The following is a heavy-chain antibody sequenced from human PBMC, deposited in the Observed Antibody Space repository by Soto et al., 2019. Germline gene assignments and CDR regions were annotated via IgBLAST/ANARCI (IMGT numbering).Heavy chain of an antibody. V-gene: IGHV3-23*01. Sequence: PGGSLRLSCAASGFTFSSYAMSWVRQAPGKGLEWVSAISGSGGSTYYADSVKGRFTISRDNSKNTLYLQMNSLRAEDTAVYYCAKFSNILTGYFYYYYMDVWGKGTTVTAP. D-gene: IGHD3-9*01. CDR3: AKFSNILTGYFYYYYMDV. J-gene: IGHJ6*03. CDR2: ISGSGGST. CDR1: GFTFSSYA.